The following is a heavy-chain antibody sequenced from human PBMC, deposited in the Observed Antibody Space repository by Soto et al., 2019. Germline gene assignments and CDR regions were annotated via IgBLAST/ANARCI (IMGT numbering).Heavy chain of an antibody. CDR2: IVDSGGST. CDR1: GFTFRTFA. V-gene: IGHV3-23*01. J-gene: IGHJ4*02. Sequence: EVHLLDSGGGLVQPGGSLRPSCAASGFTFRTFAMSWVRQAPGKGLEWVSSIVDSGGSTYYADSVKGRFTISRDNSKNTLYLQMNSLRADDTAVYYCAKVGRAYYYADYWGQGTLVTVSS. CDR3: AKVGRAYYYADY. D-gene: IGHD3-22*01.